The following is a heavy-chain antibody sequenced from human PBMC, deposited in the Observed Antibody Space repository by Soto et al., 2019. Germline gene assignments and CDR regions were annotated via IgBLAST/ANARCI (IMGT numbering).Heavy chain of an antibody. CDR2: ISAYNGNT. CDR3: ARDQGFRVVINSNWFDP. V-gene: IGHV1-18*01. J-gene: IGHJ5*02. Sequence: GASVKVSCKASGYTFSRYGIMWGRQAPGQGLEWMGWISAYNGNTNSAEKLRGRLTMTTDASTTTAYMELRSLRSDDTAIYYCARDQGFRVVINSNWFDPWGQGTLVTVSS. D-gene: IGHD2-21*01. CDR1: GYTFSRYG.